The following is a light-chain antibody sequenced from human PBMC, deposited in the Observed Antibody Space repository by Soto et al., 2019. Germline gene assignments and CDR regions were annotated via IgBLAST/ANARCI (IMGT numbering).Light chain of an antibody. V-gene: IGKV1-5*01. CDR3: QQYHTSSIT. CDR2: DAS. CDR1: QTISSW. J-gene: IGKJ5*01. Sequence: DIQMTQSPSTLSGSVGDRVTITCRASQTISSWLAWYQQKPGKAPKLLIYDASALPRGVPSRFSGSGSGTKFTLSIDSLQPDDFATYYCQQYHTSSITFGQGTRVEIK.